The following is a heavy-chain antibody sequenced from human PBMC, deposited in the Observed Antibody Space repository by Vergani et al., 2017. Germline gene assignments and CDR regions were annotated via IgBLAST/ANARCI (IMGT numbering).Heavy chain of an antibody. J-gene: IGHJ4*02. CDR3: ARDRGSGWQHDC. Sequence: EVQLVESGGGLVQPGGSLRLSCAASGFTFSNYWMTWVRQAPGKGLEWVANIKQDGSEKYYVDSVKGRFTISRDNVKNSLYLQLNSLRAEDTAVYYCARDRGSGWQHDCWGQGTLVTVSS. V-gene: IGHV3-7*01. D-gene: IGHD6-19*01. CDR1: GFTFSNYW. CDR2: IKQDGSEK.